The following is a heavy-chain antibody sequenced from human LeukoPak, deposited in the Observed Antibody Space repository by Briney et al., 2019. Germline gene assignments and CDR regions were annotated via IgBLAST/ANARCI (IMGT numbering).Heavy chain of an antibody. CDR2: IRYDGSNK. CDR1: GFTFSSYG. J-gene: IGHJ4*02. V-gene: IGHV3-30*02. D-gene: IGHD3-22*01. CDR3: AKDTYYYDSSGYSGY. Sequence: GGSLRLSCAASGFTFSSYGMHWVRQAPGKGLEWVAFIRYDGSNKYYADSVKGRFTISRDNSKNTLNLQMNSLRAEDTAVYYCAKDTYYYDSSGYSGYWGQGTLVTVSS.